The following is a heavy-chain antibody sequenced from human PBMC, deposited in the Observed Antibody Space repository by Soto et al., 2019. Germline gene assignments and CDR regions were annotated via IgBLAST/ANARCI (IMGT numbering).Heavy chain of an antibody. CDR3: ARGSFYYYMDV. Sequence: GGSLRLSCAASGFTFSSYFMTWVRQAPGKGLEWVSSISRSSGSTYYADSVRGRFTISRDNSKNTLYLQMNSLRAEDTALYYCARGSFYYYMDVWGKGTTVTVSS. CDR2: ISRSSGST. CDR1: GFTFSSYF. J-gene: IGHJ6*03. V-gene: IGHV3-23*01.